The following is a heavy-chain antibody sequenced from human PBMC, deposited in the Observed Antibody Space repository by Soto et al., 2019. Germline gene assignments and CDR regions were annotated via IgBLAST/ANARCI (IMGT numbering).Heavy chain of an antibody. CDR2: IYHSGST. Sequence: QVQLQESGPGLVKPSGTLSHTCAVSSGSISSSNWWSWVRQPPGKGLEWIGEIYHSGSTNYNPSLKSRVTISVDKSKNQFSLKLSSVTAADTAVYYCASRLAAAAAAYDYWGQGTLVTVSS. J-gene: IGHJ4*02. CDR1: SGSISSSNW. V-gene: IGHV4-4*02. CDR3: ASRLAAAAAAYDY. D-gene: IGHD6-13*01.